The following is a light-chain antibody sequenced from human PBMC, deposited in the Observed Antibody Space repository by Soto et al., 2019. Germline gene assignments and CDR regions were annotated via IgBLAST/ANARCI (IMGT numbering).Light chain of an antibody. Sequence: IVITQSATTLSVSPGARATVSCRASQSVSSNLAWYQQKPGQAPRLLIYGASTRATGIPARFSGSGSGTEFTLTISSLQSEDFAVYYCQQYNNWPRTFGQGTKVDIK. CDR3: QQYNNWPRT. CDR1: QSVSSN. J-gene: IGKJ1*01. CDR2: GAS. V-gene: IGKV3-15*01.